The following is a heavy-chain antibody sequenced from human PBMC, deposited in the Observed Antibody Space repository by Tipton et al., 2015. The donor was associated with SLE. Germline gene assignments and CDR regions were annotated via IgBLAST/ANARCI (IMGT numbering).Heavy chain of an antibody. Sequence: TLSLTCTVSGGSISSHYWSWIRQPPGKGLEWIGYIYYSWSTNYNPALKSRVTISVDTSKNQFSLKLSSVTAADTAVYYCARAIYSNYVGYYFDYWGQGTLVTVSS. CDR1: GGSISSHY. D-gene: IGHD4-11*01. V-gene: IGHV4-59*11. CDR3: ARAIYSNYVGYYFDY. CDR2: IYYSWST. J-gene: IGHJ4*02.